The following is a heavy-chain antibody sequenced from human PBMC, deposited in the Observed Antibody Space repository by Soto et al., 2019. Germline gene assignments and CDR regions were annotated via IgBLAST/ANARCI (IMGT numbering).Heavy chain of an antibody. CDR2: ISDAAGSA. J-gene: IGHJ4*02. CDR3: ARGRFLSHIVDY. V-gene: IGHV3-23*01. Sequence: PGGSLRLSCVASGFTFSSYAMSWVRQVPGKGLEWVSTISDAAGSAYYVDSVKGRFTISRDNSKKTLYLQMNSLRAEDSAVYYCARGRFLSHIVDYWGQGTLVTVSS. CDR1: GFTFSSYA. D-gene: IGHD2-21*01.